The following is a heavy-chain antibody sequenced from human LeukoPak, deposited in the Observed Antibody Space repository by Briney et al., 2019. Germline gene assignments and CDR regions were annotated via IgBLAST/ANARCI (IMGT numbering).Heavy chain of an antibody. Sequence: GALRLSCAASGFTFSSYWMHWVRQAPGKGLVWVSRINSDGSSTSYADSVKGRFTISRDNSRDTVYLQMDGLRAEDTAVYYCARDWSRCTSPSCYDGGFDSWGHGTLVTVSS. D-gene: IGHD2-2*01. V-gene: IGHV3-74*01. J-gene: IGHJ4*01. CDR3: ARDWSRCTSPSCYDGGFDS. CDR2: INSDGSST. CDR1: GFTFSSYW.